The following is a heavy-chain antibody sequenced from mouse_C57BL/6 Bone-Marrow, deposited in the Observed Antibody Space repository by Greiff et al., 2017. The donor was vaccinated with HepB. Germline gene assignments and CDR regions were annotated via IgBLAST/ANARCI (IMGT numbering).Heavy chain of an antibody. CDR3: ARRSNYDAMDY. CDR2: IYPGDGDT. J-gene: IGHJ4*01. CDR1: GYAFSSSW. D-gene: IGHD2-5*01. Sequence: QVQLQQSGPELVKPGASVKISCKASGYAFSSSWMNWVKQRPGKGLEWIGQIYPGDGDTNYNGKFKGKATLTADKSSSTAYMQLSSLTSEDSAVYFCARRSNYDAMDYWGQGTSVTVSS. V-gene: IGHV1-82*01.